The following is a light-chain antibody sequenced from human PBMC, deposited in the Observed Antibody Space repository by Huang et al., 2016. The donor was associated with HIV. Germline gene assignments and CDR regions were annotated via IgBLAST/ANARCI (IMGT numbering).Light chain of an antibody. J-gene: IGKJ2*01. V-gene: IGKV4-1*01. CDR3: QQYYTNYYT. CDR2: WAS. CDR1: HYLLFNANNKSY. Sequence: DIVMTQSPDSLTVSLGERATINCKSSHYLLFNANNKSYLSWYQQRPRRPPKLLIYWASTRASDVPDLFSGSGSGTDFTLTIDSLQAEDMAVYFCQQYYTNYYTFGQGTKLEIQ.